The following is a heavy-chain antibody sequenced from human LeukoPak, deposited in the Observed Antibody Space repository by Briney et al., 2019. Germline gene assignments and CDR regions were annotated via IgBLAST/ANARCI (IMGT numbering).Heavy chain of an antibody. CDR2: INTDGSST. V-gene: IGHV3-74*01. J-gene: IGHJ3*02. D-gene: IGHD3-10*01. Sequence: GGSLRLSCAASGFTFSSFWMHWVRQAPGKGLVWVSRINTDGSSTTYADSVKGRFTISRDNAKNTLYLQLNSLRAEDTAVYYCARASWFGELPGIWGQGTVVAVSS. CDR1: GFTFSSFW. CDR3: ARASWFGELPGI.